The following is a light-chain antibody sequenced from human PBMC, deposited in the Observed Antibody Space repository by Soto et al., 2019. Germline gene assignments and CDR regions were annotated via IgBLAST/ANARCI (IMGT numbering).Light chain of an antibody. J-gene: IGLJ2*01. V-gene: IGLV2-14*01. CDR3: SSYTSSTLRV. CDR2: DVS. CDR1: SSDVGGYNY. Sequence: QSALTQPASVSGSPGQSITISCTGTSSDVGGYNYVSWYQQHPGKAPKLVIYDVSNRPSGVSNRFSGSKSGNTASLTISGLQAEDEADYYCSSYTSSTLRVFGGGTKLTVL.